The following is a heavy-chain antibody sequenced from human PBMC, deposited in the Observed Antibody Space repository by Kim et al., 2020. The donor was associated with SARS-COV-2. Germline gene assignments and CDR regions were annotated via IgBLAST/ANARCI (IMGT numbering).Heavy chain of an antibody. V-gene: IGHV3-74*01. CDR2: INSDGSTT. D-gene: IGHD6-13*01. CDR1: GFTFNTSC. J-gene: IGHJ6*02. Sequence: GGSLRLSCAASGFTFNTSCMHWVRQPPGKGLVWVSRINSDGSTTNYADSVKGRFTISRDNSKNTVYLQMNSLRVEDTAVYYCAKVYGSSLNGMDVCDQGT. CDR3: AKVYGSSLNGMDV.